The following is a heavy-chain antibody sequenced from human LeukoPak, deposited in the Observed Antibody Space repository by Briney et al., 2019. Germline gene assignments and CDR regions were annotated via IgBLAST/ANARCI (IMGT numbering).Heavy chain of an antibody. CDR2: IKSKTDGGTT. CDR3: TTGKY. Sequence: GGSLRLSCTASGFTFCNAWMSWVRQAPGKGLEWVGHIKSKTDGGTTDYAAPVKGRFTISRDGSENTLSLQMNSLKTEDTAIYYCTTGKYWGQGTLVTVSS. CDR1: GFTFCNAW. J-gene: IGHJ4*02. V-gene: IGHV3-15*01.